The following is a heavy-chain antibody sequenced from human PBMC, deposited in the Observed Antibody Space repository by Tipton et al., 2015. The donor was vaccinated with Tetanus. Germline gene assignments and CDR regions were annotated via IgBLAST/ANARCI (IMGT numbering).Heavy chain of an antibody. D-gene: IGHD1/OR15-1a*01. CDR2: IYHTGGS. Sequence: TLSLTCAVSGVSMRNGGFSWSWIRQPPGKGLEWIGYIYHTGGSYYNPSLKSRVTMSVDLSKNQFSLKLSSVTAADTAVYYCARGGEQWALRYFQYWGQGTLVTVSS. J-gene: IGHJ4*02. V-gene: IGHV4-30-2*01. CDR1: GVSMRNGGFS. CDR3: ARGGEQWALRYFQY.